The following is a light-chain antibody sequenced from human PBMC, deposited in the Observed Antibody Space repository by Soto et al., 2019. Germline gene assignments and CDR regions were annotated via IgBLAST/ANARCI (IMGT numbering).Light chain of an antibody. CDR1: QTISSW. Sequence: DIHMTHSPSTLSGYVGDRVTITCRASQTISSWLAWYQQKPGKAPKLLIYKASTLKSGVPSRFSGSGSGTEFTLTISSLQPDDFATYYCQQYNSYSFGQGTKVDI. J-gene: IGKJ1*01. CDR2: KAS. V-gene: IGKV1-5*03. CDR3: QQYNSYS.